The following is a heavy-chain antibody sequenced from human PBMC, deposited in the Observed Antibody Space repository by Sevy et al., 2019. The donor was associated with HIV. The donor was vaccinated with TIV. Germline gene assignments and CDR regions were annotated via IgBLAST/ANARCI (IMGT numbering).Heavy chain of an antibody. CDR1: GFTFINHA. D-gene: IGHD3-22*01. Sequence: GGSLRLSCAASGFTFINHAMHWVRQAPGKGLEWVTVISYDGSNKYYADSVKGRFTISRDTSKSTVYLRMDSLRAEDTAGYYCARDLNSRYANHDCNGMDVWGQGTTVTVSS. V-gene: IGHV3-30*04. CDR3: ARDLNSRYANHDCNGMDV. CDR2: ISYDGSNK. J-gene: IGHJ6*02.